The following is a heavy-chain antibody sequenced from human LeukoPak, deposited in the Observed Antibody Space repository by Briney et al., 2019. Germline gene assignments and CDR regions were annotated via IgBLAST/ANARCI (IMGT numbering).Heavy chain of an antibody. CDR2: IYYSGKT. D-gene: IGHD6-13*01. Sequence: PSETLSLTCTVSGDSISTTSYYWGWVRQPPGKGLEWIGSIYYSGKTYYNPSLKSRVTISVDTSKNQFSVQLTSVTAADTAVYYCAREGSSWPDWGQGTLVTVSS. V-gene: IGHV4-39*07. J-gene: IGHJ4*02. CDR1: GDSISTTSYY. CDR3: AREGSSWPD.